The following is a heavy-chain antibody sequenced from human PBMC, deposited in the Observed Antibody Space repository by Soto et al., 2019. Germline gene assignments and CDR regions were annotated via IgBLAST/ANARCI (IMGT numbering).Heavy chain of an antibody. J-gene: IGHJ6*02. V-gene: IGHV1-2*02. D-gene: IGHD2-15*01. Sequence: ASVKVSCKPSGFTFSGFYLHWVRQAPGQGLEWMGWIKPNTDDTGYAQKFQGRVTLTWDTSSSAGYMDLSRLRSDYTAVYYRARSPYSLEGDGQHYYYGMDLWGLGTTVTVSS. CDR2: IKPNTDDT. CDR3: ARSPYSLEGDGQHYYYGMDL. CDR1: GFTFSGFY.